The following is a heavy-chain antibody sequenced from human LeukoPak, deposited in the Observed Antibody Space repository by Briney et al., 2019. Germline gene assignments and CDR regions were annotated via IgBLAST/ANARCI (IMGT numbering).Heavy chain of an antibody. J-gene: IGHJ5*02. CDR2: TVASGST. V-gene: IGHV3-23*01. CDR3: FPHGSGST. Sequence: QPGGSLRLSCTASGLTFKNNGMTWARQPPRKGLEWVSATVASGSTFIADPVRGRFTLSRDSSENTVYLMMNNLRVEDTAVYYCFPHGSGSTWGQGTLVTVSS. CDR1: GLTFKNNG. D-gene: IGHD3-10*01.